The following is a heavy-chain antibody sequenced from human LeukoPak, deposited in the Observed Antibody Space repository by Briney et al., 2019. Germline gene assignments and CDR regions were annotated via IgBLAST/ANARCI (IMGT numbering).Heavy chain of an antibody. D-gene: IGHD2-2*01. CDR3: ANTVPAARLYAFDI. Sequence: GASVKVSCKASGGTFSSYAISWVRQAPGQGLEWMGGIIPIFGTANYAQKFQGRVTTTADESTSTAYMELSSLRSEDTAVYYCANTVPAARLYAFDIWGQGTMVTVSS. CDR2: IIPIFGTA. J-gene: IGHJ3*02. V-gene: IGHV1-69*13. CDR1: GGTFSSYA.